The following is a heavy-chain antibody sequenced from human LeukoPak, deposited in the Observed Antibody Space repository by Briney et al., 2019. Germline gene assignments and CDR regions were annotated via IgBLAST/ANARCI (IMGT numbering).Heavy chain of an antibody. J-gene: IGHJ6*03. Sequence: GGSLRLSCAAAGFTLSNYWMSWVRQAPGKGLEWVANIKQDGSEKYYVDSVKGRFTISRDNAKNSLYLQMNSLRAEDTAVYYCAREVTMGYYYMDVWGKGTTVTISS. D-gene: IGHD3-10*01. CDR1: GFTLSNYW. CDR2: IKQDGSEK. V-gene: IGHV3-7*03. CDR3: AREVTMGYYYMDV.